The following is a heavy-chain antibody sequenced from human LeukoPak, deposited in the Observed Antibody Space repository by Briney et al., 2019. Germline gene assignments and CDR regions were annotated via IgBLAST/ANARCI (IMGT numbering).Heavy chain of an antibody. Sequence: GGSLRLSCAASGFIVSSNYMSWVRQAPGEGLEWVSVIYSGGSTYYADSVKGRFTISRDKSKNTLHLQMNSLRAEDTAIYYCARDMQLSTWGLGTMVTVSS. V-gene: IGHV3-53*01. CDR1: GFIVSSNY. J-gene: IGHJ3*01. CDR3: ARDMQLST. D-gene: IGHD3-16*02. CDR2: IYSGGST.